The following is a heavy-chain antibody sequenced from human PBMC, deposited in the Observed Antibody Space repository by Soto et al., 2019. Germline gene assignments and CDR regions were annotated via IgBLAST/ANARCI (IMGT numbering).Heavy chain of an antibody. CDR2: ISAYNGNT. CDR3: ARIRYCSSTSCYTGFDY. D-gene: IGHD2-2*02. J-gene: IGHJ4*02. Sequence: ASVKVSCKASGYTFTSYGISWVRQAPGQGREWMGWISAYNGNTNYAQKLQGRVTMTTDTSTSTAYMELRSLRSDDTDVYYCARIRYCSSTSCYTGFDYWGQGTLVTVSS. CDR1: GYTFTSYG. V-gene: IGHV1-18*01.